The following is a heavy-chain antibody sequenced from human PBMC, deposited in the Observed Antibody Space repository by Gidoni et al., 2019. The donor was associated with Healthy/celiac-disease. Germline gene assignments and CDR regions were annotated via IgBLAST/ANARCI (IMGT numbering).Heavy chain of an antibody. CDR1: GFTFRDYY. J-gene: IGHJ4*02. D-gene: IGHD3-9*01. Sequence: QVQLVESGGGLVKPGGSLRLSCAASGFTFRDYYMSWIRQAPGKGLEWVSYISSSSSYTNYADSVKGRFTISRDNAKNSLYLQMNSLRAEDTAVYYCASQLRYFDWLSEDYWGQGTLVTVSS. CDR2: ISSSSSYT. CDR3: ASQLRYFDWLSEDY. V-gene: IGHV3-11*06.